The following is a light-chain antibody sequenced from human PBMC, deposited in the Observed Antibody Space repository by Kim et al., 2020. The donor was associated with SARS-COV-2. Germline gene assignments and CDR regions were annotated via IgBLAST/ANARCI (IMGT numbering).Light chain of an antibody. CDR3: QAWDSSTAV. J-gene: IGLJ3*02. Sequence: VTLGQTASITCSGDKLGDKYACWYQQKPGQSPVLGIYQDSKRPSGIPERFSGSNSGNTATLTIGGTQAMDEADYYCQAWDSSTAVFGGGTQLTVL. CDR1: KLGDKY. V-gene: IGLV3-1*01. CDR2: QDS.